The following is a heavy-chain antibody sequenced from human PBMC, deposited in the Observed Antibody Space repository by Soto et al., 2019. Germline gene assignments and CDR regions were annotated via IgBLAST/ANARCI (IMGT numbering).Heavy chain of an antibody. CDR3: ARVRGDYGDYFNAFDI. CDR2: IIPIFVTA. D-gene: IGHD4-17*01. Sequence: QVQLVQSGAEVKKPGSSVKVSCKASGGTFSSYAISWVRQAPGQGLEWMGGIIPIFVTANYAQKFQGRVTITADESTSTADMELRSLRSEDTAVYYCARVRGDYGDYFNAFDIWGQGTMVTVSS. V-gene: IGHV1-69*01. CDR1: GGTFSSYA. J-gene: IGHJ3*02.